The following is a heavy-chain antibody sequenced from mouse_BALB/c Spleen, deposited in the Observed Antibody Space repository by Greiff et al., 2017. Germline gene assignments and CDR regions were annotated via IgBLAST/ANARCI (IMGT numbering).Heavy chain of an antibody. CDR1: GYTFTDYE. J-gene: IGHJ2*01. CDR2: IDPETGGT. CDR3: TRGQVEDY. Sequence: QVQLKQSGAELVRPGASVTLSCKASGYTFTDYEMHWVKQTPVHGLEWIGAIDPETGGTAYNQKFKGKATLTADKSSSTAYMELRSLTSEDSAVYYCTRGQVEDYWGQGTTLTVSS. D-gene: IGHD6-1*01. V-gene: IGHV1-15*01.